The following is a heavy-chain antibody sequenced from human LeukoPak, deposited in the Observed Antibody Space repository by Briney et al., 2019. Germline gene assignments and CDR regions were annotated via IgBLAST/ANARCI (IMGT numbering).Heavy chain of an antibody. CDR1: GYSISSGYY. J-gene: IGHJ4*02. CDR2: IYHSGST. Sequence: PSETLSLTCAVSGYSISSGYYWGWIRQPPGKGLEWIGSIYHSGSTYYNPSLKSRVTISVDTSKNQFSLKLSSVTAADTAVYYCARGSITMVRGVPDYWGQGTLVTVSP. CDR3: ARGSITMVRGVPDY. V-gene: IGHV4-38-2*01. D-gene: IGHD3-10*01.